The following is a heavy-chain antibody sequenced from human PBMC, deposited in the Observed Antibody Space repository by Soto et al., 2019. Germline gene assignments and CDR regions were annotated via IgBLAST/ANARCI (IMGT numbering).Heavy chain of an antibody. CDR2: ISYDGSNK. CDR1: GFTFSSYA. V-gene: IGHV3-30-3*01. Sequence: QVQLVESGGGVVQPGRSLRLSCAASGFTFSSYAMHWVRQAPGKGLEWVAVISYDGSNKYYADSVKGRFTISRDNSKNTLYLQMNSLSAEYAAAYYCERERYSSGWTPFDYWGQGTLVTVSS. CDR3: ERERYSSGWTPFDY. J-gene: IGHJ4*02. D-gene: IGHD6-19*01.